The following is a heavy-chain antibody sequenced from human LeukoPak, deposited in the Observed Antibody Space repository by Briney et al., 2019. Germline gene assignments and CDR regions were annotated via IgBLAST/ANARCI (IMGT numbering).Heavy chain of an antibody. CDR3: ARRSERAVAAYAFDI. Sequence: GESLKISCTGSGYSFTSYWIGWGRQMPGKGLEWMGIIYVGDSGTRYSPSFQGQVTISADKSISTAYLQWSSLKASDTAMYYCARRSERAVAAYAFDIWGQGTMVTVSS. V-gene: IGHV5-51*01. D-gene: IGHD6-19*01. CDR2: IYVGDSGT. J-gene: IGHJ3*02. CDR1: GYSFTSYW.